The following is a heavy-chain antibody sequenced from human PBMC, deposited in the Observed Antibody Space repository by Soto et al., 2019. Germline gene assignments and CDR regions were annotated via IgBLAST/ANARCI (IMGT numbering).Heavy chain of an antibody. Sequence: QLQLQESGPGLVKPSETLSLTCTVSGDSISTRSNYWAWIRQPPGKGLEWIGSIYYTGGTYNNPSLKSRVSLFLDTSKNQFSLNLSSVTAADTAVYYCAREGPPIRAHNPPEYFQHWRQGTPVTVSS. J-gene: IGHJ1*01. V-gene: IGHV4-39*02. CDR3: AREGPPIRAHNPPEYFQH. CDR2: IYYTGGT. CDR1: GDSISTRSNY.